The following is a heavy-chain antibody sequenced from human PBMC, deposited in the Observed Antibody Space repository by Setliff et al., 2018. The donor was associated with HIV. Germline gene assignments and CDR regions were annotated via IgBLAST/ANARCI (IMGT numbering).Heavy chain of an antibody. J-gene: IGHJ6*02. CDR1: GGSISSHY. CDR3: ARPGSSSSYYAMDV. CDR2: IYNAGRI. D-gene: IGHD3-10*01. Sequence: SETLSLTCSFSGGSISSHYWSWIRQTPGKGLEWIGTIYNAGRISYNPSLRSRVTFSVDPSQNQFSLILRSVTAADTAVYYCARPGSSSSYYAMDVWVPETLLVTVSS. V-gene: IGHV4-59*11.